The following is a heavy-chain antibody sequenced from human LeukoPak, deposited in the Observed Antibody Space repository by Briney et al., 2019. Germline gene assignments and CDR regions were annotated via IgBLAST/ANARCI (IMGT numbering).Heavy chain of an antibody. Sequence: SETLSLTCTVSGGSISSGGYYWSWIRQHPGKGLEWIGYIYYSGSTYYNPSLKSRVTISVDTSKNQFSLKLSSVTAADTAVYYCARESVVTADAFDIWGQGTMVTVSS. CDR3: ARESVVTADAFDI. V-gene: IGHV4-31*03. J-gene: IGHJ3*02. D-gene: IGHD4-23*01. CDR1: GGSISSGGYY. CDR2: IYYSGST.